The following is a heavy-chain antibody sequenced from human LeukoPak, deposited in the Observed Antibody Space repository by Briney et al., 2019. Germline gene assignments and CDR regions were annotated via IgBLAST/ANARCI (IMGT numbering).Heavy chain of an antibody. D-gene: IGHD3-3*01. CDR2: IKQDGSEK. CDR1: GFTFSNYW. J-gene: IGHJ3*02. V-gene: IGHV3-7*01. CDR3: AKDQGVRFLEWLPYDAFDI. Sequence: PGGSPRLSCAASGFTFSNYWMSWVRQAPGKGLEWVANIKQDGSEKYYVDSVKGRFTISRDNAKNSLYLQMNSLRAEDTAVYYCAKDQGVRFLEWLPYDAFDIWGQGTMVTVSS.